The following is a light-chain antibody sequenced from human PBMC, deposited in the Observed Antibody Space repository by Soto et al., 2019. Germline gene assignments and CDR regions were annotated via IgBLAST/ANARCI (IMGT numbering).Light chain of an antibody. V-gene: IGKV1-9*01. CDR3: QQLNSYPR. J-gene: IGKJ5*01. CDR2: AAS. Sequence: DIQMTQSPSSLSASVGDRVTITCRASQGISSYLAWYQQKPGKAPELLIYAASTLQSGVPSRFSGSGSGTDFTLTISSLQPEDFATYYCQQLNSYPRFGQGTRLEIK. CDR1: QGISSY.